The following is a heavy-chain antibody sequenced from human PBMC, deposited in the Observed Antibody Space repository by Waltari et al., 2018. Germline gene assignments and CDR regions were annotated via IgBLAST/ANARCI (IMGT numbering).Heavy chain of an antibody. CDR2: ISWDGGST. V-gene: IGHV3-43*02. CDR3: AKGSTAMVEDY. Sequence: EVQLLESGGGLVQPGGSLRLSCAASGFTFSSYAMSWVRQAPGKGLEWVSLISWDGGSTYYADSVKGRFTISRDNSKNSLYLQMNSLRTEDTALYYCAKGSTAMVEDYWGQGTLVTVSS. D-gene: IGHD5-18*01. CDR1: GFTFSSYA. J-gene: IGHJ4*02.